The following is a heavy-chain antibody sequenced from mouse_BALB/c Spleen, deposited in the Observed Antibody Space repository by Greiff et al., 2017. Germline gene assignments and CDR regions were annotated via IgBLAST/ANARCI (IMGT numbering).Heavy chain of an antibody. Sequence: VQLQQPGAELVKPGASVKLSCKASGYTFTSYWMHWVKQRPGQGLEWIGYINPSTGYTEYNQKFKDKATLTADKSSSTAYMQLSSLTSEDSAVYYCARDSSAMDYWGQGTSVTVSS. CDR1: GYTFTSYW. CDR2: INPSTGYT. V-gene: IGHV1-7*01. J-gene: IGHJ4*01. CDR3: ARDSSAMDY.